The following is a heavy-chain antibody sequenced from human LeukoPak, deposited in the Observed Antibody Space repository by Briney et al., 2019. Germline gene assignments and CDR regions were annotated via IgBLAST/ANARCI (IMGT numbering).Heavy chain of an antibody. V-gene: IGHV3-23*05. CDR3: ARGITVMIVAPGY. J-gene: IGHJ4*02. CDR1: GFTFTNYA. Sequence: PGGSLRLSCAASGFTFTNYAMSWVRQAPGKGLEWLSVIYSNNITYYADSVKGRFTISRDNSKNTLYLQMNSLRAEDTAVYYCARGITVMIVAPGYWGQGTLVTVSS. CDR2: IYSNNIT. D-gene: IGHD3-22*01.